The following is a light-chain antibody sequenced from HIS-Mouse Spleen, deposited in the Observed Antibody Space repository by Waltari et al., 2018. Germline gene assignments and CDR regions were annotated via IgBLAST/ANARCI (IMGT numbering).Light chain of an antibody. CDR3: SSYAGSNNLGV. Sequence: QSALTQPPSASGSPGQSVTISCTGTSSDAGGYNHVPCYQQHPGKAPKPMIYEVSKRPSGVPDRFSGSKSGNTASLTVSGLQAEDEADYYCSSYAGSNNLGVFGGGTKLTVL. CDR2: EVS. V-gene: IGLV2-8*01. CDR1: SSDAGGYNH. J-gene: IGLJ2*01.